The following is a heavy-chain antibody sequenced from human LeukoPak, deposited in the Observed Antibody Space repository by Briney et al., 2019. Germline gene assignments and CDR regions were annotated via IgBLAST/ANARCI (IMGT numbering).Heavy chain of an antibody. J-gene: IGHJ5*02. V-gene: IGHV1-2*02. CDR2: INPNSGGK. D-gene: IGHD3-3*01. CDR3: ARDFVALRFLEWFNNWFDP. CDR1: GYTFTGYY. Sequence: ASVKVSCKASGYTFTGYYMHWVRQAPGQGLEWMGWINPNSGGKNYAQKFQGRVTMTRDTSISTAYMELSRLRSDDTAVYYCARDFVALRFLEWFNNWFDPWGQGTLVTVSS.